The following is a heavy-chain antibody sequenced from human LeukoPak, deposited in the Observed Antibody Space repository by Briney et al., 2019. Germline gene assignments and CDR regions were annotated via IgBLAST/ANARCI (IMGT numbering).Heavy chain of an antibody. CDR3: ARVVVPAAPNDAFDI. J-gene: IGHJ3*02. CDR2: INPSGGST. D-gene: IGHD2-2*01. CDR1: GYTFTSYY. Sequence: GASVKVSCKASGYTFTSYYMHWVRQAPGQGLEWMGIINPSGGSTSYAQKFQGRVTMTRDMSTSTVYMELSSLRSEDTALYYCARVVVPAAPNDAFDIWGQGTMVTVSS. V-gene: IGHV1-46*01.